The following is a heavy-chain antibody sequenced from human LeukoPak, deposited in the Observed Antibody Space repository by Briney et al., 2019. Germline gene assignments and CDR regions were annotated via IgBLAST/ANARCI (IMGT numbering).Heavy chain of an antibody. CDR2: VNPNSGDT. J-gene: IGHJ4*02. CDR1: GYTFTGYY. D-gene: IGHD3-16*02. Sequence: ASVKVSCKASGYTFTGYYLHWVRQAPGQGLEWMGCVNPNSGDTNYAQKFQGSVTMTRDTSISTVYMELSRLRSDDTAMYYCARDLLSRPPLIDYWGRGPRVPVSS. CDR3: ARDLLSRPPLIDY. V-gene: IGHV1-2*02.